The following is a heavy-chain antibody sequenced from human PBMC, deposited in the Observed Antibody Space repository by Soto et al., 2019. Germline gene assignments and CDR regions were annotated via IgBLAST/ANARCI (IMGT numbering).Heavy chain of an antibody. V-gene: IGHV3-72*01. J-gene: IGHJ4*02. Sequence: GSLRLSCAASGFTFSDHYMDWVRQAPGKGLEWVGRTRDKAHSYTTEYAASVKGRFTISRDNAKNTLYLQMNSLRAEDTAVYYCASGGSSLNFDSWGQGTLVTVSS. D-gene: IGHD6-6*01. CDR1: GFTFSDHY. CDR2: TRDKAHSYTT. CDR3: ASGGSSLNFDS.